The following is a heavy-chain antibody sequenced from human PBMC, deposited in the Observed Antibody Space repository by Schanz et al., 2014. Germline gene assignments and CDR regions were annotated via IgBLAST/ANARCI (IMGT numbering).Heavy chain of an antibody. D-gene: IGHD6-13*01. CDR3: VSQTGSPDY. Sequence: EVQLLESGGGLVQPGGSLRLSCTASGFTFSDYWMSWVRQAPGKGPEWVANIKHDGSVKDYVDSVEGRFTISRDNAKRSLFRQMNSLRGEDTAVYFCVSQTGSPDYWGQGALVIVSS. V-gene: IGHV3-7*02. CDR2: IKHDGSVK. CDR1: GFTFSDYW. J-gene: IGHJ4*02.